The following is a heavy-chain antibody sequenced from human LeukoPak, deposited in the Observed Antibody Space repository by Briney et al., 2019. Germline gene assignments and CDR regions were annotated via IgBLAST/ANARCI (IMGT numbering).Heavy chain of an antibody. CDR1: GYTFTSYD. J-gene: IGHJ4*02. V-gene: IGHV1-8*01. CDR3: ARGQSRYGDYDY. CDR2: MNPSSGNT. Sequence: GASVKVSCKASGYTFTSYDINWVRQATGQGLEWMGWMNPSSGNTGYAQKFQGRVTMTRNTSISTAYMELSSLRSEDTAVYYCARGQSRYGDYDYWGQGTLVTVSS. D-gene: IGHD4-17*01.